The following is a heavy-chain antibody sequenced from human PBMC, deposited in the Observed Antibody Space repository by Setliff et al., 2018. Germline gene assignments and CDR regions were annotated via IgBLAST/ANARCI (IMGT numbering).Heavy chain of an antibody. CDR1: GFRFNGHG. Sequence: GGSLRLSCAGSGFRFNGHGMNWVRQAPGKGLEWVSTINWDGRSTGYTDSVKGRFTISRDNSENTLYLQMNSLRAEDTAVYYCARNWATAQHYYYGMEVWGQGTTVTVSS. V-gene: IGHV3-20*04. D-gene: IGHD2-21*02. CDR3: ARNWATAQHYYYGMEV. CDR2: INWDGRST. J-gene: IGHJ6*02.